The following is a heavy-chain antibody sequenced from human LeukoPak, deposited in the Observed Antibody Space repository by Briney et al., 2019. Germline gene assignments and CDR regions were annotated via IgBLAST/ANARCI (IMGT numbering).Heavy chain of an antibody. V-gene: IGHV3-30*18. CDR3: AKGRRRMAVAASFDP. D-gene: IGHD6-19*01. CDR2: ISYDGSNK. J-gene: IGHJ5*02. Sequence: GGSLRLSCAASGFTFSSYGMHWVRQAPGKGLEWVAVISYDGSNKYYADSVKGRFTISRDNSKNTLYLQMDSLRAEDTAAYYCAKGRRRMAVAASFDPWGQGTLVTVSS. CDR1: GFTFSSYG.